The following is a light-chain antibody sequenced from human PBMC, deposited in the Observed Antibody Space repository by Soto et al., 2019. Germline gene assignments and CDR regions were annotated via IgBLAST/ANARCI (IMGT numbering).Light chain of an antibody. CDR2: EVS. Sequence: QSVLTQPASVSGSPGQSITISCTGTSSDVGGYNYVSWYQQHPGKAPKLMIYEVSNRPSGVSNRFSGSKSGNTASLTISGLQDEDDADYYCSSYTSSRTRVFGGGTKLTVL. CDR3: SSYTSSRTRV. J-gene: IGLJ3*02. V-gene: IGLV2-14*01. CDR1: SSDVGGYNY.